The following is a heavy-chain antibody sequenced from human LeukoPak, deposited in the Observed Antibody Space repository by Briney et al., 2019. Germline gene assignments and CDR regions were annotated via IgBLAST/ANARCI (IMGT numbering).Heavy chain of an antibody. Sequence: GASVKVSCKVSGYTLTELSMHWVRQAPGKGLEWMGGFDPEDGETIYAQKFQGRVTMTEDTSTDTAYMELSSLRSDDTAVYYCARGGGDITMIAVILGSDCDYWGQGTLVTVSS. CDR1: GYTLTELS. D-gene: IGHD3-22*01. CDR2: FDPEDGET. CDR3: ARGGGDITMIAVILGSDCDY. V-gene: IGHV1-24*01. J-gene: IGHJ4*02.